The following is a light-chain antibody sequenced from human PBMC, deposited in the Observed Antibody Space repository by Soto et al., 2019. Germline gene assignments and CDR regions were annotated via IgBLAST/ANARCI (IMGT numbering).Light chain of an antibody. CDR3: QHYNYWPYT. CDR1: QSISINY. Sequence: EIVLTQSPGTLSLSPGERATLSCCVSQSISINYLAWYQQKPGQPPRLLISGSSIRATGIPKRFSGSASGTDFTLTISGLEPKDFAVYYCQHYNYWPYTFGQGTKV. J-gene: IGKJ2*01. V-gene: IGKV3-20*01. CDR2: GSS.